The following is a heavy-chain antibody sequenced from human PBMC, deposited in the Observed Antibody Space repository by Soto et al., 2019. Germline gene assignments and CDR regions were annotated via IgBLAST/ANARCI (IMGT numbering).Heavy chain of an antibody. V-gene: IGHV4-59*01. CDR1: GGSISSYY. CDR3: ARGDPLLWFGEKVYYGMDV. Sequence: SETLSLTCTVSGGSISSYYCSWIRQPPGKGLERIGYIYYSGSTNYNPSLKSRVTISVDTSKNQFSLKLSSVTAADTAVYYCARGDPLLWFGEKVYYGMDVWGQGTTVTVSS. D-gene: IGHD3-10*01. J-gene: IGHJ6*02. CDR2: IYYSGST.